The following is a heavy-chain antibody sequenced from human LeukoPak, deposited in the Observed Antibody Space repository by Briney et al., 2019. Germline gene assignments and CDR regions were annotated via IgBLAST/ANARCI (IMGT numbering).Heavy chain of an antibody. CDR3: AVGNWGLPFDH. CDR1: GATLSGYS. D-gene: IGHD7-27*01. Sequence: GGSLRLSCAASGATLSGYSMSWVRQAPGKGLEWVSYITTSSTSIYYADSVKGRFTISRDNAKNSLYLQMNSLRADDTAVYYCAVGNWGLPFDHWGQGTLVTVSS. J-gene: IGHJ4*02. V-gene: IGHV3-48*01. CDR2: ITTSSTSI.